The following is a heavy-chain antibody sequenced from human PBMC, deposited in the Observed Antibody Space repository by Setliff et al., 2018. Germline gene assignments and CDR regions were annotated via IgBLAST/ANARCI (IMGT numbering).Heavy chain of an antibody. V-gene: IGHV3-21*04. Sequence: PGGSLRLSCAASGFTFSTYSFNWVRQAPGKGLEWVSAISSTSTYIYYADSVKGRFTISRDNSKNTLYLQMNSLRAEDTAVYYCAKLPSGYPYNWFDPWGQGTLVTVSS. CDR2: ISSTSTYI. D-gene: IGHD3-22*01. J-gene: IGHJ5*02. CDR3: AKLPSGYPYNWFDP. CDR1: GFTFSTYS.